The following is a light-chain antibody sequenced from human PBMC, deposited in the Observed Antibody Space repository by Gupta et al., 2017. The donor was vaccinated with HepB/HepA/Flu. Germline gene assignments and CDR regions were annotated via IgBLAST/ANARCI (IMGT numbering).Light chain of an antibody. V-gene: IGLV2-14*04. Sequence: PGQSITISCTGTSSDIGKYKYVSWYQQRPGSAPKLVIFDVNDRPSGISYRFSGSKSGNTASLTISGLQADDEADYYCCSYSSGSTLYVFGTGTTVTVL. CDR2: DVN. J-gene: IGLJ1*01. CDR3: CSYSSGSTLYV. CDR1: SSDIGKYKY.